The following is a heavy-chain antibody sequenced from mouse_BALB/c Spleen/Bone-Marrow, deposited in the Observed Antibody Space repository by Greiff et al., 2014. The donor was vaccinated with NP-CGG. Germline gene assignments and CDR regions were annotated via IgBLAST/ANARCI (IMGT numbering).Heavy chain of an antibody. J-gene: IGHJ2*01. V-gene: IGHV2-6-5*01. Sequence: PSQSLSITCTVSGFSLTDYGVSWIRQPPGKGLEWLGVIWGGGITYYNSTLKSRLSISKDNSKSQVFLKMNSLQTDDTAMYYCAKHDTTVVLDYWGQGTTLTVSS. CDR2: IWGGGIT. CDR1: GFSLTDYG. CDR3: AKHDTTVVLDY. D-gene: IGHD1-1*01.